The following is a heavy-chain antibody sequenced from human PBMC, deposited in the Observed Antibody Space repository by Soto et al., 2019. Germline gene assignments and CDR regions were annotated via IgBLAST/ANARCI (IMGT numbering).Heavy chain of an antibody. Sequence: VASVKVSCKASGGTFSSYAISWVRQAPGQGLEWMGGIIPIFGTANYAQKFQGRVTITADESTSTAYMELSSLRSEDTAVYYCARVEKGYGSRFDYWGQGTLVTVSS. CDR3: ARVEKGYGSRFDY. J-gene: IGHJ4*02. D-gene: IGHD3-10*01. CDR2: IIPIFGTA. V-gene: IGHV1-69*13. CDR1: GGTFSSYA.